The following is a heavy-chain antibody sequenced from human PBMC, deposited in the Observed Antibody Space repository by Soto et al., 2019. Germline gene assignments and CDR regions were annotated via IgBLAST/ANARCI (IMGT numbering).Heavy chain of an antibody. CDR3: AREYYDILTGLNWFDP. CDR1: GFTFSSYS. V-gene: IGHV3-48*02. J-gene: IGHJ5*02. CDR2: ISSSSSTI. D-gene: IGHD3-9*01. Sequence: EVQLVESGGGLVQPGGSLRLSCAASGFTFSSYSMNWVRQAPGKGLEWVSYISSSSSTIYYADSVKGRFTISRDNAKNSLYLQMNSLIDEDTAVYYCAREYYDILTGLNWFDPWGQGTLVTVSS.